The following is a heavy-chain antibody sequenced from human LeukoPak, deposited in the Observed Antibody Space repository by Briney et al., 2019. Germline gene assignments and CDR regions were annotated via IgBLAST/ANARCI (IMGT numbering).Heavy chain of an antibody. CDR2: ISWNSGSI. J-gene: IGHJ4*02. D-gene: IGHD3-3*01. CDR3: AKGSRYDFWSGYCDY. V-gene: IGHV3-9*01. Sequence: PGGSLRLSCAASGFTFDDYAMHWVRQAPGKGLEWVSGISWNSGSIGYADSVKGRFTISRDNAKNSLYLQMNSLRAEDTALYYRAKGSRYDFWSGYCDYWGQGTLVTVSS. CDR1: GFTFDDYA.